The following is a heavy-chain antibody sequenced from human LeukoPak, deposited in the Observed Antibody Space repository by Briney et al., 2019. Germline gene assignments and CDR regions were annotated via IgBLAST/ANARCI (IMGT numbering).Heavy chain of an antibody. D-gene: IGHD1-26*01. CDR1: GYTFTSYA. V-gene: IGHV1-18*01. Sequence: ASVKVSCKASGYTFTSYAISWVRQAPGQGLEWMGWTSAYNGDTNYAQKLQGRVTMTTDTSTTTAYMELRSLKSDDTAVYYCARELSLVTVGYYDAFDMWGQGTMVTVSS. J-gene: IGHJ3*02. CDR3: ARELSLVTVGYYDAFDM. CDR2: TSAYNGDT.